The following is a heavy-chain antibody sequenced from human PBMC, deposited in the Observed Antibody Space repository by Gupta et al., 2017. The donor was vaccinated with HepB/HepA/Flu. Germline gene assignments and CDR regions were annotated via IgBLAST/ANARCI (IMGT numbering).Heavy chain of an antibody. CDR2: INSDGSST. CDR1: GFTFSSSW. J-gene: IGHJ5*02. Sequence: EVQLVESGGGLVQPGGSLRLPCAAFGFTFSSSWMHWVRQAPGKGLVWVSRINSDGSSTNYGDSVKGRFTISRDNAKNTLYLQMNSLRAEDTAVYYCARAYSVGGANWFDPWGQGTLVTVSS. CDR3: ARAYSVGGANWFDP. V-gene: IGHV3-74*01. D-gene: IGHD1-26*01.